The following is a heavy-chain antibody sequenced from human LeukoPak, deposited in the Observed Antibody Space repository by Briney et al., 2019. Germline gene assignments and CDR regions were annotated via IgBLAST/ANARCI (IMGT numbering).Heavy chain of an antibody. CDR2: IKEDGSVK. Sequence: GGSLRLSCTASGFTFSSHWMTWVRQPPGKGLEWVANIKEDGSVKYYVDSVKGRFTISRDNTKNALYLQMNSLRADDTAVYFCARDSTWRLDYWGQGTLITVSS. CDR3: ARDSTWRLDY. V-gene: IGHV3-7*03. D-gene: IGHD5-12*01. J-gene: IGHJ4*02. CDR1: GFTFSSHW.